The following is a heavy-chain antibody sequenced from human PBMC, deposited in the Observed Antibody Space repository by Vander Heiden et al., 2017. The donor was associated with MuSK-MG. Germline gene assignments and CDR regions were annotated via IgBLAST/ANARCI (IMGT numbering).Heavy chain of an antibody. CDR2: ISWDGGST. Sequence: EVQLVESGGVVVQPGGSLRLSCAASGFTFDDYTMHWVRHAPGKGLEWVALISWDGGSTYYADSVKGRFTISRDNSKNSLYLQMNSLSTEETAVYYCAKEKMYISSLYYFDYWGEGPLVAVS. CDR1: GFTFDDYT. D-gene: IGHD6-6*01. CDR3: AKEKMYISSLYYFDY. J-gene: IGHJ4*02. V-gene: IGHV3-43*01.